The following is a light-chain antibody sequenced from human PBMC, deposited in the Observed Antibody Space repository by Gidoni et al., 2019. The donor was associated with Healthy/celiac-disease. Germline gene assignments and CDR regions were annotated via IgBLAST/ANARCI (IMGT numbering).Light chain of an antibody. Sequence: QSARTQPASVAGSPGQAITISCTGTSSAVGGYNYVSWYQQNPGKAPKLLIYAVSNRPLGVSTRFSGSKSGNTASLTISGLQAEDEADYYCSSYPSSSPRVFGGGTKLTVL. CDR3: SSYPSSSPRV. CDR2: AVS. CDR1: SSAVGGYNY. V-gene: IGLV2-14*01. J-gene: IGLJ3*02.